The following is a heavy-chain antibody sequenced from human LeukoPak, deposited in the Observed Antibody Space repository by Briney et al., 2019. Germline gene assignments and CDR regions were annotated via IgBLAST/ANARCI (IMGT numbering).Heavy chain of an antibody. J-gene: IGHJ4*02. V-gene: IGHV4-59*01. CDR2: IYYSGST. D-gene: IGHD3-3*01. Sequence: SETLSLTCTVSGGSISSYYWSWIRQPPGKGLEWIGYIYYSGSTNYNPSLKSRVTISVDTSKNQFSLKLSSVTAADTAVYYCARGRIYDFWSGYYHPSFDYWGQGTLVTVSS. CDR3: ARGRIYDFWSGYYHPSFDY. CDR1: GGSISSYY.